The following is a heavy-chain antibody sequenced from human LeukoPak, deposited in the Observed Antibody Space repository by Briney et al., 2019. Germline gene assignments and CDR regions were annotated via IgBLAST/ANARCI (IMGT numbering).Heavy chain of an antibody. CDR1: GFTVSSNY. D-gene: IGHD3-10*01. Sequence: PGGSLRLSCAASGFTVSSNYMSWVRQAPGKGLEWVGRIKSKTDGGTTDYAAPVEGRFTISRDDSKNTLYLQMNSLKTEDTAVYYCTTGITMVRGVIHLIDYWGQGTLVTVSS. V-gene: IGHV3-15*01. CDR3: TTGITMVRGVIHLIDY. CDR2: IKSKTDGGTT. J-gene: IGHJ4*02.